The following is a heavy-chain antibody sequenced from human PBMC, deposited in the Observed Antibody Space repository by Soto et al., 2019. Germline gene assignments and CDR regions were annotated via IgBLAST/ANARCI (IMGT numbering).Heavy chain of an antibody. Sequence: PGESLKISCKGSGYSFTSYWIGWVRQMPGKGLEWMGIIYPGDSDTRYSPSFQGQVTISADKSISTAYLQWSSLKASDTAMYYCAIHLYGGYRSGGYYYYMDVWGKGTTVTVSS. V-gene: IGHV5-51*01. CDR1: GYSFTSYW. D-gene: IGHD2-21*02. J-gene: IGHJ6*03. CDR3: AIHLYGGYRSGGYYYYMDV. CDR2: IYPGDSDT.